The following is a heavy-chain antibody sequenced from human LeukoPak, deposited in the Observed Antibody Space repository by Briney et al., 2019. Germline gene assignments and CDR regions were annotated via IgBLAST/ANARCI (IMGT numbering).Heavy chain of an antibody. CDR1: GYTFTSYG. V-gene: IGHV1-18*01. Sequence: GASVKVSCKASGYTFTSYGISWVRQAPGQGLEWMGWISAYNGNTNYAQKLQGRVTMTTDTSTSTAYMELRSLRSDDTAVYYCARGIGYYDYVWGSYRSGGYFDYWGQGTLVTVSS. CDR3: ARGIGYYDYVWGSYRSGGYFDY. CDR2: ISAYNGNT. J-gene: IGHJ4*02. D-gene: IGHD3-16*02.